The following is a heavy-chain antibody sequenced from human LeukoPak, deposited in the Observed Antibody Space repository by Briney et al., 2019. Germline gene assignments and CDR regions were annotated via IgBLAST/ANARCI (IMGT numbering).Heavy chain of an antibody. J-gene: IGHJ4*02. Sequence: PGGSLRLSCAASGFTFTSFYMSWVRQAPGKGLEWVANIKPDGTETYYVGSVKGRFTISRGNAENSLYLQMNSLRADDTAVYYCARDLDYWGQGTLVTVSS. V-gene: IGHV3-7*04. CDR1: GFTFTSFY. CDR3: ARDLDY. CDR2: IKPDGTET.